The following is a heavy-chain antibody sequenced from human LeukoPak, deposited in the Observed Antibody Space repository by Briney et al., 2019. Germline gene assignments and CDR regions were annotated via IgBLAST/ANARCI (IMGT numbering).Heavy chain of an antibody. CDR1: GFTFSDYY. CDR2: IAHSGNGM. V-gene: IGHV3-11*01. CDR3: ARGHYEMGV. Sequence: GGSLRLSCAASGFTFSDYYLTWIRQAPGKGLEWVSHIAHSGNGMWYADAVKGRFTVSRDNAKNLLFLQMDSLRAEDTAVYYCARGHYEMGVWGQGTTVIVSS. J-gene: IGHJ6*02.